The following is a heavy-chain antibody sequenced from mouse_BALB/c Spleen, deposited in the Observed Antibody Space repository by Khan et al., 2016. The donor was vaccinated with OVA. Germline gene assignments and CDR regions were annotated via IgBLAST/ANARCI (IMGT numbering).Heavy chain of an antibody. D-gene: IGHD1-1*01. J-gene: IGHJ3*01. Sequence: EVMLVESGGDIVKPGGSLKLSCAASGFTFSTYGMSWVRQTPDKRLEWVATVSTGGHYTYYTDTVKGRFTISRANAKNTLYLQMSSLRSEDTAMFYCTRLAYYYDSEGFAYWGQGTLVTVSA. CDR2: VSTGGHYT. CDR3: TRLAYYYDSEGFAY. CDR1: GFTFSTYG. V-gene: IGHV5-6*01.